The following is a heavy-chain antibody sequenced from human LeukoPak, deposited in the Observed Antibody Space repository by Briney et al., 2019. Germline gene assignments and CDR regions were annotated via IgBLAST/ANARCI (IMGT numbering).Heavy chain of an antibody. V-gene: IGHV4-39*01. CDR2: IYYSGTT. D-gene: IGHD3-9*01. Sequence: SETLSLTCTVSGGFISRSSYYWGWIRQPPGKGLEWIGSIYYSGTTYSNPSLKSRVTISVDTSKNQFSLKLRSVTAADTAVYYCARQNDRSHDYWGQGTLVTVSS. CDR3: ARQNDRSHDY. J-gene: IGHJ4*02. CDR1: GGFISRSSYY.